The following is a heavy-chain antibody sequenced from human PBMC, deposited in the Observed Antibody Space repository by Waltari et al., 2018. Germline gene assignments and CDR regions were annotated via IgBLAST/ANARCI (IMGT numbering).Heavy chain of an antibody. CDR3: ARRSRYGFFTY. V-gene: IGHV4-34*01. Sequence: QVQLQQWGAGLLKPSETLSLTCGVSGGSFTGYYWSWIRQPPGKGLEWLGEIDHSGSPNYNPSLTSRVTISLDTSKNQFSLNLSSVTAADTAVFYCARRSRYGFFTYWGQGILVTVSS. D-gene: IGHD3-10*01. J-gene: IGHJ4*02. CDR1: GGSFTGYY. CDR2: IDHSGSP.